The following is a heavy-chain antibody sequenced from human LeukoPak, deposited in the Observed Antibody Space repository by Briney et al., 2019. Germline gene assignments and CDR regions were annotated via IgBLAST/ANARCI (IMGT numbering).Heavy chain of an antibody. D-gene: IGHD6-13*01. CDR2: INTNTGNP. J-gene: IGHJ4*02. Sequence: ASVKVSCKASGYTFTGYYMHWVRQAPGQGLEWMGWINTNTGNPTYAQGFTGRFVFSLDTSVSTAYLQISSLKAEDTAVYYCARGAGYSSSSPLRYWGQGTLVTVSS. CDR3: ARGAGYSSSSPLRY. V-gene: IGHV7-4-1*02. CDR1: GYTFTGYY.